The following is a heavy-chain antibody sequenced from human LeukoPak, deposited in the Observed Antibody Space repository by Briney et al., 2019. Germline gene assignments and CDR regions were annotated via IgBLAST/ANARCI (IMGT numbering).Heavy chain of an antibody. CDR3: ARDLGWLQSDY. CDR2: IKKDGSEQ. V-gene: IGHV3-7*01. D-gene: IGHD5-24*01. CDR1: GFSFSDHW. Sequence: GGSLRLSCVASGFSFSDHWMNWFRQAPGKGLEWVATIKKDGSEQYYVDSMKGRLTISRDNAKNSVYLQIHNLRAEDTAVYCARDLGWLQSDYWGQGTLVTVSS. J-gene: IGHJ4*02.